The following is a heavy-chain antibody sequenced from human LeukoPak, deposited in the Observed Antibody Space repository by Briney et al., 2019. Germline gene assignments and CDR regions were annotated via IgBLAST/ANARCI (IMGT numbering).Heavy chain of an antibody. CDR2: IIPIFGTA. CDR3: ASSLNCSSTSCYAFYYYYYMDV. Sequence: ASVKVSCKASGGTFSSYAISWVRQAPGQELEWMGGIIPIFGTANYAQKFQGRVTITTDESTSTAYMELSSLRSEDTAVYYCASSLNCSSTSCYAFYYYYYMDVWGKGTTVTVSS. D-gene: IGHD2-2*01. V-gene: IGHV1-69*05. CDR1: GGTFSSYA. J-gene: IGHJ6*03.